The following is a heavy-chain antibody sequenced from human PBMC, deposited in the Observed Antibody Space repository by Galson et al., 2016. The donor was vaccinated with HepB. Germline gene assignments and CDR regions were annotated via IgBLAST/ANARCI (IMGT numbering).Heavy chain of an antibody. V-gene: IGHV4-31*02. CDR2: IYYSGST. J-gene: IGHJ3*02. CDR3: ARDAHYGDLHNDAFDI. D-gene: IGHD4-17*01. Sequence: LRLSCAASGFTFSNYGMHWVRQHPGKGLEWIGYIYYSGSTYYNPSLKSRVTISVDTSKNQFSLKLSSVTAADTAVYYCARDAHYGDLHNDAFDIWGHGTMVTVSS. CDR1: GFTFSNYG.